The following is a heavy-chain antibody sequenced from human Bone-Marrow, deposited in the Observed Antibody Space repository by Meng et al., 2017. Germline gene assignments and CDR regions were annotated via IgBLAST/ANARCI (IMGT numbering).Heavy chain of an antibody. CDR2: INPDAVVT. Sequence: GGSLRLSCVAPGFSFTSYLMTWVRQAPGKGLEWVANINPDAVVTAYAASVKGRFTMSRDNSQNSFYLQMNSLRVEDTAVYYCARDPNHGDPGVRDYWGQGTLVTVSS. CDR3: ARDPNHGDPGVRDY. V-gene: IGHV3-7*01. CDR1: GFSFTSYL. D-gene: IGHD4-17*01. J-gene: IGHJ4*02.